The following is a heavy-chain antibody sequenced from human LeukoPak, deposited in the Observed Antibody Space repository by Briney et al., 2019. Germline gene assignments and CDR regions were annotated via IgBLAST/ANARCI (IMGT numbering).Heavy chain of an antibody. CDR2: IRYDGSNK. CDR1: GFIFSNYA. V-gene: IGHV3-30*02. CDR3: AKAIHSSSSGVVDY. Sequence: PGGSLRLSCAASGFIFSNYAMNWVRQAPGKGLEWVTFIRYDGSNKYYAESVKGRFTISRDNSKNTLYLQINSLRAEDTAVYYCAKAIHSSSSGVVDYWGQGTLVTVSS. D-gene: IGHD6-6*01. J-gene: IGHJ4*02.